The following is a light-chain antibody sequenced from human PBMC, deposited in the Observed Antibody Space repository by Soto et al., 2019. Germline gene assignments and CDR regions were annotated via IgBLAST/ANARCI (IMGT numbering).Light chain of an antibody. CDR1: QSISTW. CDR3: QQYNSYPRT. Sequence: DIQMTQSPSTLSASVGDRVTITCRASQSISTWLAWYQRKPGKAPKVLIYDASSLESGVPSRFSGSGSGTQFTLTISSLQPDDFVTYYCQQYNSYPRTFGQGTKVDIK. J-gene: IGKJ1*01. CDR2: DAS. V-gene: IGKV1-5*01.